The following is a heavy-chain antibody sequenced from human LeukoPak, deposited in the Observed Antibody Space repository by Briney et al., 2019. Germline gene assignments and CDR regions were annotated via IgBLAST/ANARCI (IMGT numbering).Heavy chain of an antibody. CDR2: INPNSGGT. D-gene: IGHD5-24*01. CDR1: GYTFTAYY. J-gene: IGHJ4*02. V-gene: IGHV1-2*06. CDR3: ARGRWLQFQDY. Sequence: ASVKVSCKASGYTFTAYYMHWVRHAPGQGLEWMGRINPNSGGTNYAQKFQGRVTMTRDTSISTAYMELSRLRSDDTAVYYCARGRWLQFQDYWGQGTLVTVSS.